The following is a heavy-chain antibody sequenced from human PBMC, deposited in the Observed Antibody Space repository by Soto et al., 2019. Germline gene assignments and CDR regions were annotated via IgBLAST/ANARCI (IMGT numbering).Heavy chain of an antibody. J-gene: IGHJ5*02. D-gene: IGHD3-16*01. CDR1: GFTLSSYG. CDR2: ISYDGSNK. V-gene: IGHV3-30*18. Sequence: PGGSLRLSCAASGFTLSSYGMHWVRQAPGKGLEWVAVISYDGSNKYYADSVKGRFTISRDNSKNTLYLQMNSLRAEDTAVYYCAKGGGEFDPWGQGTLVTVSS. CDR3: AKGGGEFDP.